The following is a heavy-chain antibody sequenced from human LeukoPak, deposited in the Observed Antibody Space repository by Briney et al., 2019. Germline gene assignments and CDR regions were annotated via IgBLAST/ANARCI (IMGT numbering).Heavy chain of an antibody. CDR2: IYTSGGT. V-gene: IGHV4-4*07. J-gene: IGHJ3*02. CDR1: GGSICSYH. CDR3: ARDRATVVTLGDAFDI. D-gene: IGHD4-23*01. Sequence: PSETLSLTCTVSGGSICSYHWSWIRQPAGKGLEWIGRIYTSGGTNYNPSLKSRVTMSVDTSKNQFSLKLSSVTAADTAVYYCARDRATVVTLGDAFDIWGQGTMVTVSS.